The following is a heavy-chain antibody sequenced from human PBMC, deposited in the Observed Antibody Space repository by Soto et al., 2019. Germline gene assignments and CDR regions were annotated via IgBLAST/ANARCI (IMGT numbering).Heavy chain of an antibody. D-gene: IGHD3-22*01. Sequence: PGESLKISCKGSGYSFTSYWIGWVRQMPGKGLEWMGTIYPGDSETTYSPSFQGQVTISADKSIRTAHLQWTSMKASDTAMYYCARLDSSGYHLVDYGGQGTLVTVSS. CDR3: ARLDSSGYHLVDY. V-gene: IGHV5-51*01. J-gene: IGHJ4*02. CDR1: GYSFTSYW. CDR2: IYPGDSET.